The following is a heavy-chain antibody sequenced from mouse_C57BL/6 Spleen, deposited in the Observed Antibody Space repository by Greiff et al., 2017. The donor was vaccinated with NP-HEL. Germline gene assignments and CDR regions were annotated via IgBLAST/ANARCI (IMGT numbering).Heavy chain of an antibody. J-gene: IGHJ3*01. D-gene: IGHD4-1*01. CDR2: IRSKSNNYAT. Sequence: EVQLVESGGGLVQPKGSLKLSCAASGFSFNTYAMNWVRQAPGKGLEWVARIRSKSNNYATYYADSVKDRFTISRDDSESMLYLQMNNLKTEDTAMYYCVRQDGITGSFAYWGQGTLVTVSA. CDR3: VRQDGITGSFAY. V-gene: IGHV10-1*01. CDR1: GFSFNTYA.